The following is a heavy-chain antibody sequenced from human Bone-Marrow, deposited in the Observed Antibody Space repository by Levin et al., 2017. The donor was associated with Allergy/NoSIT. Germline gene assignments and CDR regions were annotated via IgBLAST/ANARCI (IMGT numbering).Heavy chain of an antibody. CDR3: ARHGDSSGWYRFDP. J-gene: IGHJ5*02. V-gene: IGHV4-39*01. D-gene: IGHD6-19*01. CDR2: IYYSGST. Sequence: SETLFLTCTVSGGSVSSNTYYWGWIRQPPGKGLEWIGTIYYSGSTYYTPSLKSRVIISVDTSKNQFSLKVTSVTAADTAVYYCARHGDSSGWYRFDPWGQGTLVTVSS. CDR1: GGSVSSNTYY.